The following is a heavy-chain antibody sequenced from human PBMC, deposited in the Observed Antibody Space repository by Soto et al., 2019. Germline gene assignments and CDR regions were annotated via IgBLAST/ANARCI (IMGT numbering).Heavy chain of an antibody. J-gene: IGHJ3*02. D-gene: IGHD2-2*01. CDR2: ISGSGGST. CDR3: AKGGVVVPAADAFDI. CDR1: GFTFSSYA. V-gene: IGHV3-23*01. Sequence: VGSLRLSCAASGFTFSSYAMSWVRQAPGKGLEWVSAISGSGGSTYYADSVKGRFTISRDNSKNTLYLQMNSLRAEDTAVYYCAKGGVVVPAADAFDIWGQGTMVTVSS.